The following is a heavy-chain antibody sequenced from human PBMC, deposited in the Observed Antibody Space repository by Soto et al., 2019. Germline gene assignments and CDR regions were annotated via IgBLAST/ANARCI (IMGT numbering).Heavy chain of an antibody. CDR1: GYTFTSYA. CDR2: INAGNGNT. CDR3: ARDQLKVWSVARSGAASDVFYI. Sequence: GASVKVSCKASGYTFTSYAMHWVRQAPGQRLEWMGWINAGNGNTKYSQKFQGRVTITRDTSASTAYMELSSLRSEDTAVYYCARDQLKVWSVARSGAASDVFYIRGRGTMVTVSS. J-gene: IGHJ3*02. V-gene: IGHV1-3*01. D-gene: IGHD2-8*01.